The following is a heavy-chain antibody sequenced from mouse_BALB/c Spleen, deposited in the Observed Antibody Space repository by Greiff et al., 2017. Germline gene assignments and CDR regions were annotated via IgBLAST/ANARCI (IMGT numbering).Heavy chain of an antibody. D-gene: IGHD1-1*01. CDR3: AREYGSSYYFDY. CDR2: IWAGGST. J-gene: IGHJ2*01. CDR1: GFSLTSYG. V-gene: IGHV2-9*02. Sequence: VQLQESGPGLVAPSQSLSITCTVSGFSLTSYGVHWVRQPPGKGLEWLGVIWAGGSTNYNSALMSRLSISKDNSKSQVFLKMNSLQTDDTAMYYCAREYGSSYYFDYWGQGTTLTVSS.